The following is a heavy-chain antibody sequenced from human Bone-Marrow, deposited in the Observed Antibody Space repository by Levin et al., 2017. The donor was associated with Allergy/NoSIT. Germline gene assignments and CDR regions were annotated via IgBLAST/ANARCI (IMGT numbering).Heavy chain of an antibody. Sequence: PGGSLRLSCAASGFTFSGSAMHWVRQASGKGLEWVGRIRSKANSYASAYAASVKGRFTISRDDSKNTAYLQMNSLKTEDTAVYYCTRHIATAGNYSYYMDVWGKGTTVTVSS. D-gene: IGHD6-13*01. V-gene: IGHV3-73*01. J-gene: IGHJ6*03. CDR1: GFTFSGSA. CDR2: IRSKANSYAS. CDR3: TRHIATAGNYSYYMDV.